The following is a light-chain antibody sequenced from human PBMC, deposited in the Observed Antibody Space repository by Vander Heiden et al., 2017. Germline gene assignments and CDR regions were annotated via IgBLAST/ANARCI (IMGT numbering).Light chain of an antibody. CDR2: AAS. Sequence: IQMTQPPSFLSASVGDRVTVTCRASQSINTYLNWYQQKPGKAPELLIYAASSLQNGVPPRFSGSGSGTDFTLTISSLQPEDFASYYCQRSYSTPRTFGQGTKLGIK. J-gene: IGKJ2*01. CDR3: QRSYSTPRT. V-gene: IGKV1-39*01. CDR1: QSINTY.